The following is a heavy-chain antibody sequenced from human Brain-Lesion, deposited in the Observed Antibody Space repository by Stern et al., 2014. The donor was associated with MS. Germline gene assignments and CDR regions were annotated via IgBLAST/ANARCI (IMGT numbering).Heavy chain of an antibody. CDR3: ARGRVVPGFQYYATDV. CDR1: GGSISSGGYY. Sequence: QVQLQQSGPGLVKPSQTLSLSCTVSGGSISSGGYYWSWIRQPAGKGLEWIGRIFNSGSTRYNPPLKSRVPISIDTSKNQFSLRLNSMTAADTAVYYCARGRVVPGFQYYATDVWGQGTTVIVSS. V-gene: IGHV4-61*02. CDR2: IFNSGST. D-gene: IGHD2-2*01. J-gene: IGHJ6*02.